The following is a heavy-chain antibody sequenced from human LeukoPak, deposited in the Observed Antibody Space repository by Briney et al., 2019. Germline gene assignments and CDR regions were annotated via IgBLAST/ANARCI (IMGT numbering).Heavy chain of an antibody. CDR2: IYYGGRT. D-gene: IGHD3-16*02. V-gene: IGHV4-59*08. Sequence: SETLSPTCSVSGGSISSYHWSWIRQPPGKGLEWIGYIYYGGRTNYNPSLKSRVTISVDTSKNQFSLTVSPVTAADTAIYYCARHSLKLVDADFDYWGQGTLVTVSS. CDR1: GGSISSYH. J-gene: IGHJ4*02. CDR3: ARHSLKLVDADFDY.